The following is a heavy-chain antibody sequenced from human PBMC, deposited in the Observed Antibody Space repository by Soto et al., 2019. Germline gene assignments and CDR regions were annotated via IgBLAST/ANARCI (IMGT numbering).Heavy chain of an antibody. V-gene: IGHV1-2*02. CDR1: EYTFIGNY. CDR2: SNPNIGAT. Sequence: QVQLVQSGAEVKKPGASVKVSCKASEYTFIGNYIHWVRQAPGQGLEWMGWSNPNIGATDYSQKFQGRVTMTRDTSISTAYMELSRLTSDDTAVYYCARGSCSSSNCYTLDYWGQGTLVTVSS. CDR3: ARGSCSSSNCYTLDY. J-gene: IGHJ4*02. D-gene: IGHD2-2*02.